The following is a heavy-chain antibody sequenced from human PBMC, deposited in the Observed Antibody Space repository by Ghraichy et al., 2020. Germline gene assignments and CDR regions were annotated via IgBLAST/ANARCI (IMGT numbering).Heavy chain of an antibody. CDR3: AKGEDDGGYYYYGVDV. V-gene: IGHV3-30*02. D-gene: IGHD5-24*01. CDR2: IQYDGSNK. Sequence: LSLTCAASGFTFSNYGMHWVRQTPGKGLEWVAFIQYDGSNKYYADSVKGRFTISRDNSKNTLYLQMNSLRPEDTAVYYCAKGEDDGGYYYYGVDVWGQGTTVTVSS. J-gene: IGHJ6*02. CDR1: GFTFSNYG.